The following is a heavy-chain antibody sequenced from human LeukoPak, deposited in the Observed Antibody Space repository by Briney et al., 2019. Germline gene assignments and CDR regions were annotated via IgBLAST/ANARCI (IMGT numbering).Heavy chain of an antibody. J-gene: IGHJ4*02. CDR2: ISAYKGNT. D-gene: IGHD3-22*01. CDR1: GYIFITYG. Sequence: GASVKVSCKASGYIFITYGMSWVRQAPGQGPEWMGWISAYKGNTNYAQKFQGRITMTTDTSTRTAYMELRSLRSDDTAVYYCARDEEAQDSSGYYYFYWGQGTLVTVSS. CDR3: ARDEEAQDSSGYYYFY. V-gene: IGHV1-18*01.